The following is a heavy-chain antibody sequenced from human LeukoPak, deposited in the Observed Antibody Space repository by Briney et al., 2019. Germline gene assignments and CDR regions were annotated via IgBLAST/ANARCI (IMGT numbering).Heavy chain of an antibody. CDR2: ISYDGSNK. CDR1: GFTVSSNY. CDR3: ARTTMVRGVIGYFDY. V-gene: IGHV3-30-3*01. Sequence: GGSLRLSCAASGFTVSSNYMSWVRQAPGKGLEWVAVISYDGSNKYYADSVKGRFTISRDNSKNTLYLQMNSLRAEDTAVYYCARTTMVRGVIGYFDYWGQGTLVTVSS. D-gene: IGHD3-10*01. J-gene: IGHJ4*02.